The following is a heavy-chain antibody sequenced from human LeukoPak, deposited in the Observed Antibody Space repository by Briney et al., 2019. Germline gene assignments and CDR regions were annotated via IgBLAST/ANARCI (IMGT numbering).Heavy chain of an antibody. V-gene: IGHV4-61*08. Sequence: SETLSLTCTVSGGSISSGGYYWSWIRQPPGKGLEWIGYINYSGNTNYNPSLKSRVTISIDTSKNQFSLKLSSVTAADTAVYYCAREVRSGYYYGIDYWGQGTLVTVS. CDR2: INYSGNT. J-gene: IGHJ4*01. CDR1: GGSISSGGYY. CDR3: AREVRSGYYYGIDY. D-gene: IGHD3-22*01.